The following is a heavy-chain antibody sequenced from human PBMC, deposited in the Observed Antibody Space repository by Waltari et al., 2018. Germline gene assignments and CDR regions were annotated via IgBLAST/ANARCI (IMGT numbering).Heavy chain of an antibody. CDR3: ARVANSGYDDRGHFDL. CDR1: GGAIGTYY. CDR2: IFHSGST. J-gene: IGHJ4*02. D-gene: IGHD5-12*01. Sequence: QVQLHESGPGLVKPSETLSLTCTVSGGAIGTYYWSWIRQSPGKGREWVAYIFHSGSTNYNPSLKSRVTMSVDSSKNQFSLKLSSETAADTAVYFCARVANSGYDDRGHFDLWGQGTLVTVSS. V-gene: IGHV4-59*01.